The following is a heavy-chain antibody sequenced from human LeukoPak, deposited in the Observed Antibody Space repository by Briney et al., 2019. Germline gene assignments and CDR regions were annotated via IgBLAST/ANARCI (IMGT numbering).Heavy chain of an antibody. V-gene: IGHV4-59*01. CDR2: IYYSGST. CDR1: GGSISSYY. D-gene: IGHD2-2*02. CDR3: ARVGYCSSTSCYTSDNDAFDI. J-gene: IGHJ3*02. Sequence: SETLSLTCTVSGGSISSYYWSWIRQPPGKGLEWIGYIYYSGSTNYNPSLKSRVTISVDTSKNQFSLKLSSVTAADTAVYYCARVGYCSSTSCYTSDNDAFDIWGQGTMVTVSS.